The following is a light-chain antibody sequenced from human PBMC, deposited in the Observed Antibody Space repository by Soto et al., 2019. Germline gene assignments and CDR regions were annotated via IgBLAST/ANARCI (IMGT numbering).Light chain of an antibody. Sequence: DIQMTQSPSTLSAAVGDRVTITFRSSQSISSWLAWYQQKPGKAPKLLIYDASSLESGVPSRFSGSGSGTEFTLTISSLQPDDFATYYCQQYNSYSTFGQVTNVDIK. CDR3: QQYNSYST. J-gene: IGKJ1*01. CDR2: DAS. CDR1: QSISSW. V-gene: IGKV1-5*01.